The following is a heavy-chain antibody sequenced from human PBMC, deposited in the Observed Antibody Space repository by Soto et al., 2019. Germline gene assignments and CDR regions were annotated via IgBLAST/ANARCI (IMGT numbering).Heavy chain of an antibody. CDR1: GFTFSTSA. CDR3: ATGLDYGDYVSVY. V-gene: IGHV3-33*08. CDR2: ISYDESNK. Sequence: GGSLRLSCAASGFTFSTSAMTWVRQAPGKGLEWVAAISYDESNKYYADSVKGRFTISRDNSKNTLYLQMNSLRAEDTAVYYCATGLDYGDYVSVYWGQGTLVTVSS. D-gene: IGHD4-17*01. J-gene: IGHJ4*02.